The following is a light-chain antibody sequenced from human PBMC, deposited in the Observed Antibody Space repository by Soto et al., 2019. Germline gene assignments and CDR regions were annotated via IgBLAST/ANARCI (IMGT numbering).Light chain of an antibody. CDR3: QQYQVSLI. Sequence: IVLTQSPGTLSLSPGDRATLSCRASQTISSVYLAWYQQKPGQAPRLLIYGASNRATGLPARFSGRGSGTEFTLTISSLESEDFAVYFCQQYQVSLIFGGGTTVEI. V-gene: IGKV3-20*01. CDR2: GAS. J-gene: IGKJ4*01. CDR1: QTISSVY.